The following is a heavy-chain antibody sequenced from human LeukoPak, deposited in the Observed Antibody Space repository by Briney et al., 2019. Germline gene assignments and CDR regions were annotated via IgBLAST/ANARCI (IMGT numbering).Heavy chain of an antibody. V-gene: IGHV3-20*04. J-gene: IGHJ4*02. CDR2: INWSGGST. Sequence: PGGSLRLSCAASGFTFDDNGMSWVRRAPGKGLEWVSGINWSGGSTGYADSVKGRFTISRDNAKNSLYLQMNSLRAEDTALYYCARDSHERSGSHPFDYWGQGTLVTASS. CDR3: ARDSHERSGSHPFDY. CDR1: GFTFDDNG. D-gene: IGHD3-22*01.